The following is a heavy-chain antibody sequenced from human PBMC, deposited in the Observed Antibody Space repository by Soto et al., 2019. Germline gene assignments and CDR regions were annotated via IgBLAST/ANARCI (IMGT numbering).Heavy chain of an antibody. CDR2: IKGDGTIT. V-gene: IGHV3-74*01. D-gene: IGHD6-13*01. CDR3: ARYGIAAADY. Sequence: PGGSLRLSCAASGFTFRSYWMLWVRQAPGKGPLWVSRIKGDGTITTYADSVRGRFSISRDNAKNTLYLEMNNLRAEDTAVYYCARYGIAAADYWGQGALVTVSS. CDR1: GFTFRSYW. J-gene: IGHJ4*02.